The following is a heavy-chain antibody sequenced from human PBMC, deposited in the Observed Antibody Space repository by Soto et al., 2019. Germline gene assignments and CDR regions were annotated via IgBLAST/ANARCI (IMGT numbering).Heavy chain of an antibody. D-gene: IGHD6-19*01. J-gene: IGHJ4*02. V-gene: IGHV5-10-1*01. CDR2: IDPSDSQT. CDR1: GYSFAGYW. Sequence: GESLKISCKGSGYSFAGYWITWVRQMPGKGLEWMGRIDPSDSQTYYSPSFRGHVTISAAKSITTVFLQWSSLRASYTAMYYCARHTGAVAGYYIDYWGQGTLVTVSS. CDR3: ARHTGAVAGYYIDY.